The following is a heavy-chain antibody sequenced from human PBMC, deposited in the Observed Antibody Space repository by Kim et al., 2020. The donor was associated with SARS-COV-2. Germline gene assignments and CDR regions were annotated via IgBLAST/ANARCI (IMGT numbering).Heavy chain of an antibody. Sequence: GGSLRLSCAASGFNFNTYIMQWVRQAPGKGLDWVASISPDGSKSHYSDSVEGRFTISRDNSKNTVFLQMNSLTTEDTAIYYCARVVDAWGQGALVTVSS. V-gene: IGHV3-30*03. D-gene: IGHD5-12*01. CDR2: ISPDGSKS. J-gene: IGHJ5*02. CDR3: ARVVDA. CDR1: GFNFNTYI.